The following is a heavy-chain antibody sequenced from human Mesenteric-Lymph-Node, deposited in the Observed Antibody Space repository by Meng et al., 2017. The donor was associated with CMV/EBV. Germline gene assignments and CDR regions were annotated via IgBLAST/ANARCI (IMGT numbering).Heavy chain of an antibody. J-gene: IGHJ4*02. CDR1: GGSFSDYY. Sequence: SETLSLTCTVYGGSFSDYYWAWIRQPPGKGLEWIGEVTPGGGTNYSPSVKSRVIISRDTSNNQFSLKVTSLTAADTAVYYCGREQWLAHYFDNWGQGTLVTVSS. V-gene: IGHV4-34*01. D-gene: IGHD6-19*01. CDR3: GREQWLAHYFDN. CDR2: VTPGGGT.